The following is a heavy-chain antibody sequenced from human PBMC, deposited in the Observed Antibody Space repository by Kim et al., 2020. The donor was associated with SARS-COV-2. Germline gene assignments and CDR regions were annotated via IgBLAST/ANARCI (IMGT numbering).Heavy chain of an antibody. CDR1: GFTFSSYA. Sequence: GGSLRLSCAASGFTFSSYAMHWVRQAPGKGLESVSAISSNGSSTYYANSVKARFTISRDNSKNTLYLQMGSLRAEDMAVYYCAREYCSSTSCYSDYYGMDVWGQGTTVTVSS. V-gene: IGHV3-64*01. J-gene: IGHJ6*02. CDR2: ISSNGSST. CDR3: AREYCSSTSCYSDYYGMDV. D-gene: IGHD2-2*01.